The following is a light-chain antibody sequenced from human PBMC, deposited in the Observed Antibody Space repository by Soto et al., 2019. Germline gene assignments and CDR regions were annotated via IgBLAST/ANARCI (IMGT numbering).Light chain of an antibody. CDR2: AAS. CDR1: QGISNY. J-gene: IGKJ1*01. CDR3: QKYNSAPRA. Sequence: DIQMTQSPSSLSASVGDRVTITCRASQGISNYLAWYQQKPGKVPKLLIYAASTLQSGVPSRFSGSGSGTDFPLTISSLPPEDVATYYCQKYNSAPRAFGQGTKVEIK. V-gene: IGKV1-27*01.